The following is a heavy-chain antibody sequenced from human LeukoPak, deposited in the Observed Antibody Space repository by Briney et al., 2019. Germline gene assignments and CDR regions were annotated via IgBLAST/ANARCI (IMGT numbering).Heavy chain of an antibody. CDR3: ARDGSFSGGAHDY. V-gene: IGHV3-21*01. CDR1: GFTFSSYS. J-gene: IGHJ4*02. CDR2: ISSSSSYI. Sequence: NPGGSLRLSCAASGFTFSSYSMNWVRQAPGKGLEWVSSISSSSSYIYYADSVKGRFTISRDNAKNSLYLQMNSLRAEDTAVYYCARDGSFSGGAHDYWGQGTLVTVAS. D-gene: IGHD3-16*01.